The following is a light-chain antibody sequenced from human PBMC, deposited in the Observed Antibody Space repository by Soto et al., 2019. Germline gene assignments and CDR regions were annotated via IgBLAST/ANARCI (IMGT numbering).Light chain of an antibody. CDR1: ESVSSSY. CDR3: QQYGSSLWK. CDR2: GAS. Sequence: IVLTHSPGTLSLSPWERGTLSCRASESVSSSYLAWYQQKPGQPPRLLIYGASSRATGIPDRFSGSGSGTDFTLTISRLEPEDFAVYYCQQYGSSLWKFGQGTKVDIK. V-gene: IGKV3-20*01. J-gene: IGKJ1*01.